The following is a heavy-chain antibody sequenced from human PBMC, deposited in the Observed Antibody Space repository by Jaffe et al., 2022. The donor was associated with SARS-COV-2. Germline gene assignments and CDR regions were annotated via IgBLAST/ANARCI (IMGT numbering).Heavy chain of an antibody. CDR3: AALRDYGPYYYYGMDV. D-gene: IGHD4-17*01. Sequence: QMQLVQSGPEVKKPGTSVKVSCKASGFTFTSSAIQWVRQARGQRLEWIGWIVVGSGNTNYAQKFQERVTITRDMSTSTAYMELSSLRSEDTAVYYCAALRDYGPYYYYGMDVWGQGTTVTVSS. CDR1: GFTFTSSA. V-gene: IGHV1-58*02. CDR2: IVVGSGNT. J-gene: IGHJ6*02.